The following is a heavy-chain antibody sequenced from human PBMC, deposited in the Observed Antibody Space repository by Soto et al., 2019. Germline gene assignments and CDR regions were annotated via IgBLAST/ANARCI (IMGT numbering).Heavy chain of an antibody. Sequence: SGGSLRLSCAASGFTFSSYAMHWVRQAPGKGLEWVAVISYDGSNKYYADSVKGRFTISRDNSKNTLYLQMNSLRAEDTAVYYCAGGVTTDAFDIWGQGTMVTVSS. D-gene: IGHD4-17*01. CDR2: ISYDGSNK. CDR3: AGGVTTDAFDI. J-gene: IGHJ3*02. V-gene: IGHV3-30-3*01. CDR1: GFTFSSYA.